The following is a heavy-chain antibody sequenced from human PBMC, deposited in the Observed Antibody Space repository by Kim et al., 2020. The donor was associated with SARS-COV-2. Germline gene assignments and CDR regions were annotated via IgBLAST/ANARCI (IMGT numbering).Heavy chain of an antibody. D-gene: IGHD7-27*01. CDR2: GST. V-gene: IGHV4-4*02. Sequence: GSTNYNPSLKSRVTISVDKSKNQFSLKLSSVTAADTAVYYCASLKTGVLDWGQGTLVTVSS. J-gene: IGHJ4*02. CDR3: ASLKTGVLD.